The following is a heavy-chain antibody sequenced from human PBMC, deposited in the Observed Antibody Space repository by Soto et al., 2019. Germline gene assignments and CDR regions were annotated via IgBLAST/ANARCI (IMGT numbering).Heavy chain of an antibody. J-gene: IGHJ4*02. Sequence: QVQLVQSGAEVKKPGASVKVSCKASGYTFITYGINWVRQAPGQGLEWMAWISAYNGNTYYAQNFQGRVTITTDTSTSTAYMELRSLRSDDPAIYYCARGTYKDFWGQGTLVTVSS. D-gene: IGHD1-1*01. CDR3: ARGTYKDF. V-gene: IGHV1-18*01. CDR2: ISAYNGNT. CDR1: GYTFITYG.